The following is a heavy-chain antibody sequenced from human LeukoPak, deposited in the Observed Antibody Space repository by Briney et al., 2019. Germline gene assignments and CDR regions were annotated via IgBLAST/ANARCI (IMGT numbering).Heavy chain of an antibody. CDR2: ISHNGNT. CDR3: ARAGRYGDYNY. Sequence: SETLSLTCTVSGDSINKYFWSWLRQSPGKGPEWLGYISHNGNTNYYPSLKSRVTISLDKSNNQFSLRLSSVTAADTAVYYCARAGRYGDYNYWGQGTLVTVSS. D-gene: IGHD4-17*01. CDR1: GDSINKYF. V-gene: IGHV4-59*01. J-gene: IGHJ4*02.